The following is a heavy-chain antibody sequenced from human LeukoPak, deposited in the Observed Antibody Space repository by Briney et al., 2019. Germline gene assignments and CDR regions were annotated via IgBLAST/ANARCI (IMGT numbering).Heavy chain of an antibody. D-gene: IGHD3-16*01. CDR3: ARDDSPYLGYYGMDV. Sequence: PGGSLRLSCAASGFTFSSYSTNWVRQAPGTGLGWVSSISSSSSYIYYADSVKGRFTISRGNAKNTLYLQMNSLRAEDTAVYYCARDDSPYLGYYGMDVWGQGTTVTVSS. J-gene: IGHJ6*02. V-gene: IGHV3-21*01. CDR2: ISSSSSYI. CDR1: GFTFSSYS.